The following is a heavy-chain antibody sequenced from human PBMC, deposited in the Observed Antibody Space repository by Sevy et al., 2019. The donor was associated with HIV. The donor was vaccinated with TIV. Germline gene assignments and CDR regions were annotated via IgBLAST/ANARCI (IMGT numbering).Heavy chain of an antibody. CDR1: GLSVSDNY. CDR2: IYSDGRT. D-gene: IGHD3-22*01. J-gene: IGHJ6*02. V-gene: IGHV3-66*01. Sequence: GGSLRLSCAASGLSVSDNYMNWVRQAPGKGLELVSVIYSDGRTYYADSVKGSFTISRDNSKNTLYLHMNNLKPEDTAVYYCARDRYYDASGYYYYYYGMDVWGQGTTVTVSS. CDR3: ARDRYYDASGYYYYYYGMDV.